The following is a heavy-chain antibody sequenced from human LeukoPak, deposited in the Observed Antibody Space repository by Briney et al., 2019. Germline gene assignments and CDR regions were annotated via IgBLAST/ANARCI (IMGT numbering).Heavy chain of an antibody. CDR2: TRSKHYGGTT. J-gene: IGHJ4*02. CDR1: GFTFGDYV. V-gene: IGHV3-49*04. CDR3: TREVSGH. Sequence: PGGSLRLSCTASGFTFGDYVMTWVRQAPGKGLEWVGFTRSKHYGGTTEYAASVKGRFTISRDDSKSIAYLQMNSLKTEDTALYYCTREVSGHWGQGTLVTVSS. D-gene: IGHD3-10*01.